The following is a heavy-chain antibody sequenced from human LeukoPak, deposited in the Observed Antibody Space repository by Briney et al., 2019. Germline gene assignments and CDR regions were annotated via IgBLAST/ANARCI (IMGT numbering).Heavy chain of an antibody. Sequence: ASVKVSCKASGYTFTGYYMHWVRQAPGQGLEWMGWINPNSGGTNYAQKFQGRVTMTRDTSISTAYMELSRLRSDDTAVYYCARTTYYDILTGYYYGMDVWGQGTTVTVSS. V-gene: IGHV1-2*02. D-gene: IGHD3-9*01. J-gene: IGHJ6*02. CDR3: ARTTYYDILTGYYYGMDV. CDR2: INPNSGGT. CDR1: GYTFTGYY.